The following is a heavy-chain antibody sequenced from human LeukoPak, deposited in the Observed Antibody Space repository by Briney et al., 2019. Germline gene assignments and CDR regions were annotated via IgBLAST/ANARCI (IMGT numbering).Heavy chain of an antibody. Sequence: SETLSLTCTVSGDSISSHYWSWIRQSPGKQLEYIGYISYRGTTNYNPSLKSRVTMSVGTSNNQFSLRLTSVTAADTAVYYCARLSKDIVVLAAAVAYYFDYWGQGALVTVSS. CDR3: ARLSKDIVVLAAAVAYYFDY. CDR2: ISYRGTT. J-gene: IGHJ4*02. V-gene: IGHV4-59*08. CDR1: GDSISSHY. D-gene: IGHD2-2*01.